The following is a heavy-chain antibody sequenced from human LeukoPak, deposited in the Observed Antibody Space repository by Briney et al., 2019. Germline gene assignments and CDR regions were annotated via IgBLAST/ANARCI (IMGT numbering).Heavy chain of an antibody. CDR2: ISSSSATI. CDR3: ARVGRNLEIDY. D-gene: IGHD1-1*01. V-gene: IGHV3-48*01. CDR1: GFTFSTYT. Sequence: GGSLRLSCAASGFTFSTYTRNWVRQAPGKGLEWVSYISSSSATIYYADSVKGRFTISRDNAQNSLSLQMNSLRAEDTAVYYCARVGRNLEIDYWGQGTLVTVSS. J-gene: IGHJ4*02.